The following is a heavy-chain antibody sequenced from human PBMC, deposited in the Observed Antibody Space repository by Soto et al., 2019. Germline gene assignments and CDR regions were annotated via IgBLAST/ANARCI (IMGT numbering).Heavy chain of an antibody. Sequence: SETLSLTCTVSGGSISSISYYWGWIRQPPGKGLEWIGSIYYSGSTYYNPSLKSRVTISVDTSKNQFSLKLSSVTAADTAVYYCARPIYNWNYYFDYWGQGTLVTVSS. CDR1: GGSISSISYY. J-gene: IGHJ4*02. CDR2: IYYSGST. D-gene: IGHD1-7*01. CDR3: ARPIYNWNYYFDY. V-gene: IGHV4-39*01.